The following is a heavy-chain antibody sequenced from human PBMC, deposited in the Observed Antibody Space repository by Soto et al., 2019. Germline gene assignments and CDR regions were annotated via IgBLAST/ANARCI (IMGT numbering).Heavy chain of an antibody. CDR1: GGSFSGYY. D-gene: IGHD2-2*01. Sequence: SETLYLTCAVYGGSFSGYYWSWIRQPPGKGLEWIGEINHSGSTNYNPSLKSRVTISVDTSKNQFSLKLSSVTAADTAVYYCARGRSDIVVVPAAGDYYYYYMDVWGKGTTVTVS. CDR2: INHSGST. J-gene: IGHJ6*03. CDR3: ARGRSDIVVVPAAGDYYYYYMDV. V-gene: IGHV4-34*01.